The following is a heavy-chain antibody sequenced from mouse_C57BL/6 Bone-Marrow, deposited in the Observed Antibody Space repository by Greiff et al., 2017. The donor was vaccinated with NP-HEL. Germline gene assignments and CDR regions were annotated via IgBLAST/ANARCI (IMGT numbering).Heavy chain of an antibody. CDR3: ARLPVVATRYFDV. Sequence: EVQLQQSGPELVKPGASVKISCKASGYTFTDYYMNWVKQSHGKSLEWIGDINPNNGGTSYNQKFKGKATLTVDKSSSTAYMELRSLTSEDSAVYYCARLPVVATRYFDVWGTGTTVTVSS. CDR2: INPNNGGT. V-gene: IGHV1-26*01. D-gene: IGHD1-1*01. J-gene: IGHJ1*03. CDR1: GYTFTDYY.